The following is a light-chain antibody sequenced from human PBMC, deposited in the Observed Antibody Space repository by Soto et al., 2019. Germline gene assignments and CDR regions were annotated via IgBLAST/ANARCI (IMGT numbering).Light chain of an antibody. CDR3: QHYGSSPIYT. CDR2: GAS. Sequence: EIVLTQSPGTLSLSPGERATLSCRASQSVSSSYFAWYQQKPGQAPRLLIYGASGRATGIPDRFSGSGTGTDFTLTISRLEPEYFAVYDCQHYGSSPIYTFGQATKLEI. V-gene: IGKV3-20*01. CDR1: QSVSSSY. J-gene: IGKJ2*01.